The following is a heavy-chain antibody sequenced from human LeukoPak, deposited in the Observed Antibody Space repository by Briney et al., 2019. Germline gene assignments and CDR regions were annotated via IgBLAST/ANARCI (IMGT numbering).Heavy chain of an antibody. CDR3: ARRLRYDYGDPDV. Sequence: ASVKVSCKASGYPFSSYDINWVRQAAGQGLEWMGWMNPNSGNTGYAQKFQGRLTITVNMAISTVYMDLSSLTFEDSAVYYCARRLRYDYGDPDVWGKGTTVTVSS. V-gene: IGHV1-8*02. D-gene: IGHD4-17*01. CDR1: GYPFSSYD. J-gene: IGHJ6*04. CDR2: MNPNSGNT.